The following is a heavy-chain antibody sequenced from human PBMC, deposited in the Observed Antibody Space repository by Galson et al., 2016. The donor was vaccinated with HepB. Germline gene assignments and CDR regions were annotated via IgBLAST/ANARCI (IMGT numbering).Heavy chain of an antibody. CDR1: GYTFTGYY. Sequence: SVKVSCKASGYTFTGYYIHWVRQTPGQGLEWMGWINPKRGDGKYARKFQGWVTMTRDTSISTAYLEVNRLTSDDTGVYYCARDPGIPGTPWYFVLWGRGTLVTVSS. CDR2: INPKRGDG. J-gene: IGHJ2*01. D-gene: IGHD1-7*01. V-gene: IGHV1-2*04. CDR3: ARDPGIPGTPWYFVL.